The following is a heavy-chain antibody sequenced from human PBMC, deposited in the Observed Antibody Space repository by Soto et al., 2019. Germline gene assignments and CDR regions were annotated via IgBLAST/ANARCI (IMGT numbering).Heavy chain of an antibody. J-gene: IGHJ4*01. V-gene: IGHV1-8*01. CDR2: MNPNSGNT. Sequence: ASVQVSCKASGYTFTSYDINWLRQATGQGLEWMGWMNPNSGNTGYAQKFQGRVTMTRNTSISTAYMELSSLRSEDTAVYYCARVRGTTELRLDYWGRGTLVTVPS. D-gene: IGHD4-17*01. CDR3: ARVRGTTELRLDY. CDR1: GYTFTSYD.